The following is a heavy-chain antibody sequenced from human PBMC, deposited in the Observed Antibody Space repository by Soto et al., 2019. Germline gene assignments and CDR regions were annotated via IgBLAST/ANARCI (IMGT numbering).Heavy chain of an antibody. J-gene: IGHJ3*02. CDR2: IHPGDSDT. CDR3: VRQVFDSSSLVPHTFDI. CDR1: GYSFSNYW. V-gene: IGHV5-51*01. D-gene: IGHD6-6*01. Sequence: LGGSVKISCSGFGYSFSNYWTGWVRRMPWKGLEWMGMIHPGDSDTRESPSFQGQVTISADKFISTAYLQWSSLKASDTAMYYCVRQVFDSSSLVPHTFDIWGQGTMVTVSS.